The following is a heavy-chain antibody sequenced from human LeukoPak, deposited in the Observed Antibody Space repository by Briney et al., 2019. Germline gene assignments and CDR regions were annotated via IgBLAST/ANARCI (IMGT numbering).Heavy chain of an antibody. CDR3: ARGPRGGSYEIDY. CDR1: GYTFTSYY. CDR2: INPNSGGT. V-gene: IGHV1-2*02. Sequence: ASVKVSCKASGYTFTSYYMHWVRQAPGQGLEWMGWINPNSGGTNYAQKFQGRVTMTRDTSISTAYMELSRLRSDDTAVYYCARGPRGGSYEIDYWGQGTLVTVSS. D-gene: IGHD1-26*01. J-gene: IGHJ4*02.